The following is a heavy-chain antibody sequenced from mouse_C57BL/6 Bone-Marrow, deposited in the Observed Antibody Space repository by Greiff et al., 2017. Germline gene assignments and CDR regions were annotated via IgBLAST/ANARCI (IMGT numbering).Heavy chain of an antibody. Sequence: DVKLQESGPGLVKPSQSLSLTCSVTGYSITSGYYWNWIRQFPGNKLEWMGYISNDGSNNYNPSLKNRISITRDTSKNQFFLKVNSVTTEDTATYYCARYYYGSSYAMDYWGQGTSVTVSS. CDR3: ARYYYGSSYAMDY. J-gene: IGHJ4*01. CDR2: ISNDGSN. V-gene: IGHV3-6*01. D-gene: IGHD1-1*01. CDR1: GYSITSGYY.